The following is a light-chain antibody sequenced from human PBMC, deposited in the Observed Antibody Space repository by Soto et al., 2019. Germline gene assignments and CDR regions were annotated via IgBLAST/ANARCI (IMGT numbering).Light chain of an antibody. V-gene: IGKV3-20*01. CDR3: QQYGSSLIT. J-gene: IGKJ4*01. Sequence: EIVLTQSPGTLSLSPGERATLSCRASQSVSSSYLAWYQQKPGQAPRLLIYGASSRATGIPDRFSGSGSGTDFNLAISSLEPDDFAVYYCQQYGSSLITFGGGTKVEIK. CDR2: GAS. CDR1: QSVSSSY.